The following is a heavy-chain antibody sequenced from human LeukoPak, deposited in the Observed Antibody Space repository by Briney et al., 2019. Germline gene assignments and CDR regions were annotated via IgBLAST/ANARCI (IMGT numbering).Heavy chain of an antibody. J-gene: IGHJ4*02. CDR1: GFTFNNYA. V-gene: IGHV3-23*01. CDR2: ISGGGETT. CDR3: ARDYADYVGYFFFDY. Sequence: GGSLRLSCAASGFTFNNYAMSWVRQAPGKGLEWVSSISGGGETTYYVDSAKGRFTISRDNSQNTLYLQMNSLRAEDTAVYYCARDYADYVGYFFFDYWGQGTPVTVSS. D-gene: IGHD4-17*01.